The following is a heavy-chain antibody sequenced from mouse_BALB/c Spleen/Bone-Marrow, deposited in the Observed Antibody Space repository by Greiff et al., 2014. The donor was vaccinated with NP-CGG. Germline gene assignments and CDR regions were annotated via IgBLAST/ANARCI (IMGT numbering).Heavy chain of an antibody. J-gene: IGHJ2*01. CDR1: GLTFSSYG. D-gene: IGHD1-1*01. CDR2: INSNGGST. Sequence: EVKLQESGGGLVQPGGSLKLSCAASGLTFSSYGMSWVRQTPDKRLELVATINSNGGSTYYPDSVKGRFTISRDNAKNTLYLQMSSLKSEDTAMYYCARDYYGSSGYWGQGTTLTVSS. V-gene: IGHV5-6-3*01. CDR3: ARDYYGSSGY.